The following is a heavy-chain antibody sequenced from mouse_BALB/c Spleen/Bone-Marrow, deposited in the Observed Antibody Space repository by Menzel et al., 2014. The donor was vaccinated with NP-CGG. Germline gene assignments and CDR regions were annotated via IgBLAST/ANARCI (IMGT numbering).Heavy chain of an antibody. D-gene: IGHD3-1*01. CDR2: ISSGGSYT. CDR3: ARDSSCYFDY. J-gene: IGHJ2*01. CDR1: GFTFSYYG. V-gene: IGHV5-9-4*01. Sequence: EVKLQESGGGLVKPGGSLKLSCAASGFTFSYYGMSWVRQSPEKRLEWVAEISSGGSYTYYPDTVTGRFTISRDNAKNTLYLEMSSLRSEDTAMYYCARDSSCYFDYWGQGTTLTVSS.